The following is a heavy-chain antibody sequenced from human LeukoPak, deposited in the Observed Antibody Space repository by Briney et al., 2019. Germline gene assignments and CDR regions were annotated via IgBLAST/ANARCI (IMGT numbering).Heavy chain of an antibody. J-gene: IGHJ5*02. CDR3: GRDLVQCTSTSCPIES. CDR2: VSLYNGNT. Sequence: ASVKVSFKASGYTFTSYGISWVRQPPGQGLAGMGWVSLYNGNTNYAQKVQGRVTMTTDTPTSTAYMELRSLRAEDTDVFFCGRDLVQCTSTSCPIESWGRGTLVTVSS. D-gene: IGHD2-2*01. V-gene: IGHV1-18*01. CDR1: GYTFTSYG.